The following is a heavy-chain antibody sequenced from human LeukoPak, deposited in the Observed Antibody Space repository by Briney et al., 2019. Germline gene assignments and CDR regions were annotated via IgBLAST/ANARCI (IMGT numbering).Heavy chain of an antibody. CDR1: GYTFTGYY. CDR3: ARDREYYYYDSSGYYFDY. CDR2: INPNSGGT. V-gene: IGHV1-2*02. Sequence: GASVKVSCKASGYTFTGYYMHWVRQAPGQGLEWMGWINPNSGGTNYAQKFQGRVTMTRDTSIGTAYMELSRLRSDDTAVYYCARDREYYYYDSSGYYFDYWGQGTLVTVSS. J-gene: IGHJ4*02. D-gene: IGHD3-22*01.